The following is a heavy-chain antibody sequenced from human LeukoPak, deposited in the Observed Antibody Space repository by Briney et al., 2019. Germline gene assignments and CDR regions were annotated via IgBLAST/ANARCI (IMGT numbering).Heavy chain of an antibody. J-gene: IGHJ6*03. V-gene: IGHV3-30*18. Sequence: GRSLRLSCAASGFTFSSYGMHWVRQAPGKGLEWVAVISYDGSNKYYADSVKGRFTISRDNSKNTLYLQMNSLRAEDTAVYYCAKSELVVPDYYYYYMDVWGKGTTVTISS. CDR3: AKSELVVPDYYYYYMDV. CDR1: GFTFSSYG. CDR2: ISYDGSNK. D-gene: IGHD2-2*01.